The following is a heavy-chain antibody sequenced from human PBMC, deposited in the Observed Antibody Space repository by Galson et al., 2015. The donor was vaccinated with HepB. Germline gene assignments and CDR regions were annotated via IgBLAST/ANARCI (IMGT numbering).Heavy chain of an antibody. V-gene: IGHV3-66*01. CDR2: IYSGGST. CDR3: ARASTEPHSSGWYYVDY. Sequence: SLRLSCAASGFTVSSNYMSWVRQAPGKGLEWVSVIYSGGSTYYADSVKGRFTISRDNSKNTLYLQMNSLRAEDTAVYYCARASTEPHSSGWYYVDYWGQGTLVTVSS. D-gene: IGHD6-19*01. J-gene: IGHJ4*02. CDR1: GFTVSSNY.